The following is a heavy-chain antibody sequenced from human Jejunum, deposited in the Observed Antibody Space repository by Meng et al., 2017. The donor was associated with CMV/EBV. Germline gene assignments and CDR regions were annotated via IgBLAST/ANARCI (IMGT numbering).Heavy chain of an antibody. CDR2: INYGGRT. V-gene: IGHV4-34*01. CDR3: ARDGSDNWGNFDY. Sequence: QVQLQQWGAGLLKPSETLSLTCAVYDGSLSGHYWNWIRQPPGKGLEWIGNINYGGRTYYNPSLNSRVTMSVDTSRNQFSLELSSVTAADTAVYYCARDGSDNWGNFDYWGQGSLVTVSS. CDR1: DGSLSGHY. D-gene: IGHD7-27*01. J-gene: IGHJ4*02.